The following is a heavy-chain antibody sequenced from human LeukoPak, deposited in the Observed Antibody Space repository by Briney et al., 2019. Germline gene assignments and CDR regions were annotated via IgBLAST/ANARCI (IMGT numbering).Heavy chain of an antibody. CDR2: LKGDGSST. J-gene: IGHJ6*03. CDR3: AKVAGIAAAVHYYYYMDV. D-gene: IGHD6-13*01. CDR1: GFTFSSYW. Sequence: GGSLRLSCAASGFTFSSYWMHWVRQAPGKGLVWVSRLKGDGSSTTYADSVKGRFTISRDNAKNTLYLQMNSLRAEDTAVYYCAKVAGIAAAVHYYYYMDVWGKGTTVTVSS. V-gene: IGHV3-74*03.